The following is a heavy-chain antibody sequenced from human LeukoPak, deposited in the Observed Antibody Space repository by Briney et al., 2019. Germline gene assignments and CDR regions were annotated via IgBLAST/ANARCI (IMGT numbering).Heavy chain of an antibody. V-gene: IGHV3-30*18. Sequence: GGSLTLSCAASGFPFSSYGMHWVRQAPGKGLEGVAVISYDGSYKYHADSVTGRFSISRDNSKNTLYLQMNSLRVEDTAVYYCAKGLIYCSGGSCSGGYFDYWGQGTLVTVSS. J-gene: IGHJ4*02. CDR1: GFPFSSYG. D-gene: IGHD2-15*01. CDR3: AKGLIYCSGGSCSGGYFDY. CDR2: ISYDGSYK.